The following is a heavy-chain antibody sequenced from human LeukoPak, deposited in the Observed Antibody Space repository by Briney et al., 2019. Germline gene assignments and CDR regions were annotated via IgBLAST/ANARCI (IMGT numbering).Heavy chain of an antibody. CDR3: AKPLSAASGTDFDY. Sequence: GGSLRLSCAASGFTFSNYAMNWVRQAPGKGLEWVSAISGSGTATYYADSVKGRFTISRDNSKNTLYLQMNSLRAEDTAVYYCAKPLSAASGTDFDYWGQGTLVTVSS. CDR2: ISGSGTAT. D-gene: IGHD6-13*01. V-gene: IGHV3-23*01. CDR1: GFTFSNYA. J-gene: IGHJ4*02.